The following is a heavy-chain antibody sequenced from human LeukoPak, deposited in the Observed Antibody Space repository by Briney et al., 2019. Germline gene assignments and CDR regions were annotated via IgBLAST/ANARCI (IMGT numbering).Heavy chain of an antibody. D-gene: IGHD4-23*01. Sequence: SETLSLTCTVSGGSISSYYWSWIRQPAGKGLEWIGRIYTSGSTNYNPSLKSRVTMSVDTSKNQFSLKLSSVTAADTAVYYCAREGTTVVTKDAFDIWGQGTMVTVSS. J-gene: IGHJ3*02. CDR2: IYTSGST. CDR3: AREGTTVVTKDAFDI. CDR1: GGSISSYY. V-gene: IGHV4-4*07.